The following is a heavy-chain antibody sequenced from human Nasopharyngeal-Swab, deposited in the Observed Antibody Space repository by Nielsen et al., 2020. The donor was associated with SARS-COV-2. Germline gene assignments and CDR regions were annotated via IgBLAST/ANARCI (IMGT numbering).Heavy chain of an antibody. J-gene: IGHJ6*04. CDR2: IYYSGST. D-gene: IGHD3-22*01. Sequence: WIRQPPGKGLEWIGYIYYSGSTYYNLSLKSRVTISVDTSKNQFSLKLSSVTAADTAVYYCARGFVGAYYDSNLDVWGKGTTVTVSS. CDR3: ARGFVGAYYDSNLDV. V-gene: IGHV4-31*02.